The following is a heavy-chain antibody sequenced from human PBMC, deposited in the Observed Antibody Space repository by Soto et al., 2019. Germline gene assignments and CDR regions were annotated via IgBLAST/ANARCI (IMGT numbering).Heavy chain of an antibody. D-gene: IGHD2-2*01. V-gene: IGHV3-30-3*01. CDR3: ARGGDIVVVPAAWGIVPY. CDR1: GFTFSSYA. Sequence: GGSLRLSCAASGFTFSSYAMHWVRQAPGKGLEWVAVISYDGSNKYYAESVKGRFTNSRDNSKNTLYLQMNSLRAEDTAVYYCARGGDIVVVPAAWGIVPYWGQGTLVTVSS. J-gene: IGHJ4*02. CDR2: ISYDGSNK.